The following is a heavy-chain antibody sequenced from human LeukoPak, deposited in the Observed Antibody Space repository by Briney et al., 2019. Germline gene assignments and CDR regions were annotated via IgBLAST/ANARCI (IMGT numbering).Heavy chain of an antibody. CDR3: ARVCDYYYYYYMDV. J-gene: IGHJ6*03. V-gene: IGHV4-59*01. CDR1: GGSISSYY. Sequence: SETLSLTCTVSGGSISSYYWSWIRQPPGKGLEWIGYIYYSGNTNYNPSLKSRVTISVDTSKNQFSLKLSSVTAADTAVYYCARVCDYYYYYYMDVWGKGTTVTVSS. CDR2: IYYSGNT.